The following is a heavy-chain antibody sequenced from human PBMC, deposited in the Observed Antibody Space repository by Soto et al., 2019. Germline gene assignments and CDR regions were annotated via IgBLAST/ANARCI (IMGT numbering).Heavy chain of an antibody. J-gene: IGHJ4*02. CDR3: ASLTRGYSYGYGY. CDR2: IIPIFGTA. Sequence: KLSCKAFGGTLSSDAMSCVRPPPGQGLEWMGGIIPIFGTANYAQKFQGRVTITADESTSTAYMELSSLRSEDTAVYYCASLTRGYSYGYGYWGQGTRVNVS. V-gene: IGHV1-69*01. D-gene: IGHD5-18*01. CDR1: GGTLSSDA.